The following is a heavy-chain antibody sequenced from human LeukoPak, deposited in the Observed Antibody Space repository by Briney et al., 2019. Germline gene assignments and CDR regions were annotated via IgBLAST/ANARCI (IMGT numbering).Heavy chain of an antibody. CDR2: TYYRSKWYN. CDR3: AGGTTDMGGY. CDR1: GDRVSSNSAA. J-gene: IGHJ4*02. D-gene: IGHD5-18*01. Sequence: SQTLSLTWAISGDRVSSNSAAWNWIRQCPSRGLEWLGRTYYRSKWYNDYAVSVKSRITINPDTSKNQFSLQLNSVTPEDTAVYYCAGGTTDMGGYWGQGTVVTVSS. V-gene: IGHV6-1*01.